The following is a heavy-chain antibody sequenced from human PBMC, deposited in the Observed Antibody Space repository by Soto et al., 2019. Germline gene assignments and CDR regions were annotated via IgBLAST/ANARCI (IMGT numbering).Heavy chain of an antibody. CDR2: ISSNGGTT. CDR1: GFTFSSYD. V-gene: IGHV3-64*01. J-gene: IGHJ4*01. D-gene: IGHD1-7*01. Sequence: EVQLAESGGGMVQPGGSLRLSCVASGFTFSSYDMHWVRQAPGKGLEYVSSISSNGGTTYYGNSVKGRFTISRDNSKNTLYLQMGSLRAEDMAVYYCVRRVSGNYDYWGXGXLVTVSS. CDR3: VRRVSGNYDY.